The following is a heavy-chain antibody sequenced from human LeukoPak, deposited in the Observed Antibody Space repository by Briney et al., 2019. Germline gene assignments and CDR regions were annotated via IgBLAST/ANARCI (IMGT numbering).Heavy chain of an antibody. CDR1: GFTFSSYA. J-gene: IGHJ4*02. Sequence: GGSLRLSCAASGFTFSSYAMHWVRQAPGKGLEWVAVISYDGSNKYYADSAKGRFTISRDNSKNTLYLQMNSLRAEDTAVYYCARSKGRTMIVVVIFDYWGQGTLVTVSS. CDR2: ISYDGSNK. V-gene: IGHV3-30-3*01. CDR3: ARSKGRTMIVVVIFDY. D-gene: IGHD3-22*01.